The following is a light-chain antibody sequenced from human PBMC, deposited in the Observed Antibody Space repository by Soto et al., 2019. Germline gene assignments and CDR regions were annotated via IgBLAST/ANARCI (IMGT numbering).Light chain of an antibody. CDR2: TVS. Sequence: EIVMTQSPATLSVSPGERATLSCRASQSVNNYLAWYQQKPGQAPRLLIYTVSTRATGIPARFSGSGSGTEFTLTISSLQSEDFAVYYCQQHNNWPLTFGGGTKVDI. J-gene: IGKJ4*01. CDR3: QQHNNWPLT. V-gene: IGKV3-15*01. CDR1: QSVNNY.